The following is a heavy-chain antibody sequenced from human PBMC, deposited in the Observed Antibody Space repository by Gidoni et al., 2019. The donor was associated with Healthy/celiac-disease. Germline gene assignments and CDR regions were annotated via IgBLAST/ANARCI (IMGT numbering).Heavy chain of an antibody. Sequence: EVQLVESGGGLVQPGGSLRLSCSAPGFTFSSYAMHWVRQAPGKGLEYVSAISSNGGSTYYADSVKGRFTISRDNSKNTLYLQMSSLRAEDTAVYYCVKWEYCGGDCNQYFQHWGQGTLVTVSS. CDR1: GFTFSSYA. D-gene: IGHD2-21*02. V-gene: IGHV3-64D*06. CDR3: VKWEYCGGDCNQYFQH. J-gene: IGHJ1*01. CDR2: ISSNGGST.